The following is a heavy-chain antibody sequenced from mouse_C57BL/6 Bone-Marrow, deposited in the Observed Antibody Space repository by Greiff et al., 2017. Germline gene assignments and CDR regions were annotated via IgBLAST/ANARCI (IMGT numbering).Heavy chain of an antibody. Sequence: VQLQQPGAELVRPGSSVKLSCKASGYTFTSYWMDWVKQRPGQGLEWIGNIYPSDSETHYNQKFKDKATLTVDKSSSTAYMQLSSLTAEDSAVYYCARWIEKGFAYWGQGTLVTVSA. CDR1: GYTFTSYW. CDR3: ARWIEKGFAY. J-gene: IGHJ3*01. V-gene: IGHV1-61*01. CDR2: IYPSDSET.